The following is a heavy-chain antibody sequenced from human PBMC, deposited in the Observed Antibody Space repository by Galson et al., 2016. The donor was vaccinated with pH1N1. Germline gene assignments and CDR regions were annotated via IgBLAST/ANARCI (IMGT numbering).Heavy chain of an antibody. Sequence: QSGAEVKKSGESLKISCEASGYTFTDYWIGWVRQTPGTGLEWIGIIYPRDSDTRYRPSFQGHVTFSADESISSAYLQWSSRKDSDSGIYHCARKDPSCFYSHWGQGTLVTVSS. CDR2: IYPRDSDT. CDR3: ARKDPSCFYSH. D-gene: IGHD3-22*01. J-gene: IGHJ4*02. CDR1: GYTFTDYW. V-gene: IGHV5-51*01.